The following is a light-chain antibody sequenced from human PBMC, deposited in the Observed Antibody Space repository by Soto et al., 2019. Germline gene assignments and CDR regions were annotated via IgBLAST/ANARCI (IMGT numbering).Light chain of an antibody. Sequence: AIRMTQSPSSFSASTGDNVTITCRASQGIGNALAWYQQKPGKAPNLLIYDASTLQSGVPARFSGRGSGSDFALTITSLQSEDFATYYCQHYYNYPLTFGGGTKVEIK. V-gene: IGKV1-8*01. J-gene: IGKJ4*01. CDR2: DAS. CDR1: QGIGNA. CDR3: QHYYNYPLT.